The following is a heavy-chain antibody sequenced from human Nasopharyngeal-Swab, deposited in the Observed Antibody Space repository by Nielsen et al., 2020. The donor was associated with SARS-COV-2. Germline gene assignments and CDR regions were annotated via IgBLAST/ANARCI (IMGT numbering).Heavy chain of an antibody. V-gene: IGHV3-74*01. J-gene: IGHJ4*02. Sequence: GGSLRLSCAASGFIFSNAWMHWVRQAPGKGLLWVSRINSDGRTTSYADSVKGRFTISRDNAKNTLYLQMNSLRAEDTAVYYCAKVGGSGSYPFFDYWGQGTLVTVSS. CDR2: INSDGRTT. D-gene: IGHD3-10*01. CDR1: GFIFSNAW. CDR3: AKVGGSGSYPFFDY.